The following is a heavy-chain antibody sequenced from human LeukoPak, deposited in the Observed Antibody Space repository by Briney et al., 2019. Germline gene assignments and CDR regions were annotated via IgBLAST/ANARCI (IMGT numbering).Heavy chain of an antibody. CDR3: AREGCGGDCYSDYYYYGMDV. V-gene: IGHV1-69*13. J-gene: IGHJ6*02. Sequence: SVKVSCTASGGTLSSYAISWVRQAPGQGLEWMGGIIPIFGTANYAQKFQGRVTITADESTSTAYMELSSPRSEDTAVYYCAREGCGGDCYSDYYYYGMDVWGQGTTVTVSS. CDR2: IIPIFGTA. CDR1: GGTLSSYA. D-gene: IGHD2-21*02.